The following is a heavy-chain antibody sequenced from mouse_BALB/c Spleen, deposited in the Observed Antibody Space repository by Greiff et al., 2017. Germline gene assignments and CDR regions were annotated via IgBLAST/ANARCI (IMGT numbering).Heavy chain of an antibody. CDR3: ARLGITTVVATRYWYFDV. J-gene: IGHJ1*01. CDR1: GFTFSSYA. D-gene: IGHD1-1*01. CDR2: ISSGGST. Sequence: EVMLVESGGGLVKPGGSLKLSCAASGFTFSSYAMSWVRQTPEKRLEWVASISSGGSTYYPDSVKGRFTISRDNARNILYLQMSSLRSEDTAMYYCARLGITTVVATRYWYFDVWGAGTTVTVSS. V-gene: IGHV5-6-5*01.